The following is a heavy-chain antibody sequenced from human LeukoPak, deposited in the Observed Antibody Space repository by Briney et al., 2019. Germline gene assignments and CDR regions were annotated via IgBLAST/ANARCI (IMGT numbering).Heavy chain of an antibody. CDR1: GGTFSSYA. Sequence: GAPVKVSCKASGGTFSSYAISWVRQAPGQGLEWMGRIIPILGIANYAQKFQGRVTITADKSTSTAYMELSSLRSEDTAVYYCARGGRPYYYDSTKPSFDPWGQGTLVTVSS. CDR2: IIPILGIA. V-gene: IGHV1-69*04. CDR3: ARGGRPYYYDSTKPSFDP. J-gene: IGHJ5*02. D-gene: IGHD3-22*01.